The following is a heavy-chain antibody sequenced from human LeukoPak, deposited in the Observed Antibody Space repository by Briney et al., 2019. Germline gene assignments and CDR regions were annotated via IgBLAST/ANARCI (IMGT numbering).Heavy chain of an antibody. CDR3: ARDSLITMINFDY. D-gene: IGHD3-22*01. CDR1: GYTFTDYY. J-gene: IGHJ4*02. Sequence: ASVKVSCKASGYTFTDYYMHWVRQAPGQGLEWMGWINPNSGGTNYAQKFQGRVTMTRDTSISTAYMELSRLRSDDTAVYYCARDSLITMINFDYWGQGTLVTVSS. CDR2: INPNSGGT. V-gene: IGHV1-2*02.